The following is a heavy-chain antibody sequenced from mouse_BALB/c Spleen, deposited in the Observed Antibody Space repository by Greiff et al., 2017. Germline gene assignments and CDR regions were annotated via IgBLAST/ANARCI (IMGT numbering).Heavy chain of an antibody. V-gene: IGHV4-1*02. CDR2: INPDSSTI. J-gene: IGHJ3*01. D-gene: IGHD1-2*01. Sequence: EVQLQQSGGGLVQPGGSLKLSCAASGFDFSRYWMSWVRQAPGKGLEWIGEINPDSSTINYTPSLKDKFIISRDNAKNTLYLQMSKVRSEDTALYYCARHYYGYTWFAYWGQGTLVTVSA. CDR1: GFDFSRYW. CDR3: ARHYYGYTWFAY.